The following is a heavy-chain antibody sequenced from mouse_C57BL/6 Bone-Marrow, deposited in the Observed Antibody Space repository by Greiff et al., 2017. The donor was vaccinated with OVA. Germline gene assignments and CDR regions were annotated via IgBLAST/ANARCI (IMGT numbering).Heavy chain of an antibody. V-gene: IGHV1-64*01. D-gene: IGHD2-5*01. Sequence: VKLQQPGAELVKPGASVKLSCKPSGYTFTSYWMHWVKQRPGPGLEWIGMIHPNSGSTNYNEKFKSKATLTVDKSSSTAYMQLSSLTSEDSAVYYCARGGFYYSNYVGWYFDVWGTGTTVTVSS. CDR1: GYTFTSYW. CDR2: IHPNSGST. CDR3: ARGGFYYSNYVGWYFDV. J-gene: IGHJ1*03.